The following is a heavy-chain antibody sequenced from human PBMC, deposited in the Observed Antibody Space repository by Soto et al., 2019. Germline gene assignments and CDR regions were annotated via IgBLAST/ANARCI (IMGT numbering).Heavy chain of an antibody. CDR3: ARMRSGYYYGSGSYSADDAFDS. CDR2: IDWDDDK. Sequence: SGPTLANPTQTLTLTCTSTGFSLNTSGMCVSWIRQPPAKALEWLALIDWDDDKYYSTSLKTRLTIYNYTSKIQVVLTMTNMDPVDTATYYCARMRSGYYYGSGSYSADDAFDSWGQGTMVTVSS. J-gene: IGHJ3*02. V-gene: IGHV2-70*01. CDR1: GFSLNTSGMC. D-gene: IGHD3-10*01.